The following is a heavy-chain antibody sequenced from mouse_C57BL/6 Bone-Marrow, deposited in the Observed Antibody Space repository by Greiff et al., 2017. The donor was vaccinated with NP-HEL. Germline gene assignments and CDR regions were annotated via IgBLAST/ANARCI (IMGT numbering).Heavy chain of an antibody. CDR3: ASKTYFTDY. D-gene: IGHD2-10*01. Sequence: DVKLQESGPGLVKPSQSLSLTCSVTGYSITSGYYWNWIRQFPGNKLEWMGYISYDGSNNYNPSLKNRISITRDTSKNQFFLKLNSVTTEDTATYYCASKTYFTDYWGQGTTLTVSS. J-gene: IGHJ2*01. V-gene: IGHV3-6*01. CDR1: GYSITSGYY. CDR2: ISYDGSN.